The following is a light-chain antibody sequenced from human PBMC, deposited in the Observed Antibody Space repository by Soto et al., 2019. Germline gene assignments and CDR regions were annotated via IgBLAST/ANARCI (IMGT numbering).Light chain of an antibody. V-gene: IGKV3D-15*01. Sequence: EIVMTQSPATLSVSPGESATLSCRASQSVSSNLALYQQTPGQAPRILIYGASTRAACIPARFSGSGSGTAFTLTTSKMQSEDFAVDFCQQDNNWPLTFGGGTKVSLK. CDR3: QQDNNWPLT. CDR1: QSVSSN. J-gene: IGKJ4*01. CDR2: GAS.